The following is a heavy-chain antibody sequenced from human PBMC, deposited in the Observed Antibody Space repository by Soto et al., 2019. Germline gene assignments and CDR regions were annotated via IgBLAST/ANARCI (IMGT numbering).Heavy chain of an antibody. J-gene: IGHJ5*02. Sequence: ASVKVSCKASGGTFSSYAISWVRQAPGQGLEWMGGIIPIFGTANYAQKFQGRVTITADESTSTAYMELSSLRSEDTAVYYCARVPRSGSYYGNWFDPWGQGTLVTVSS. CDR2: IIPIFGTA. CDR3: ARVPRSGSYYGNWFDP. D-gene: IGHD1-26*01. CDR1: GGTFSSYA. V-gene: IGHV1-69*13.